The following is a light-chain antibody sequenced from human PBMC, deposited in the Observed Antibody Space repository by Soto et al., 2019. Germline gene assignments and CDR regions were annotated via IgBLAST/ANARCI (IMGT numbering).Light chain of an antibody. V-gene: IGLV1-36*01. Sequence: QSVLTKPPSLSGLPGQTVTISCSGTSSSIGNNAVTWYQMVPGKPPKLLVYFNDVLPAGISDRFSASKSATSASLAISGLQSEDEADYYCATWDDSLNGHVFGGGTKLTVL. CDR3: ATWDDSLNGHV. J-gene: IGLJ3*02. CDR1: SSSIGNNA. CDR2: FND.